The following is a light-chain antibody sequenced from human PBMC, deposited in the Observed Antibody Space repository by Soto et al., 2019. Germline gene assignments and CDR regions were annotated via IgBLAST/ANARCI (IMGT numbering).Light chain of an antibody. CDR3: QQRNIWPPVT. CDR1: PSVTIY. J-gene: IGKJ5*01. V-gene: IGKV3-11*01. CDR2: GAF. Sequence: EIVLTQSPATLSLSPGERATLSCRASPSVTIYLAWYHQKPGQAPRLVIYGAFNRATGIPARFSGSGSGTDFTLTISSLEPEDFAVYYCQQRNIWPPVTFGQGTRLEL.